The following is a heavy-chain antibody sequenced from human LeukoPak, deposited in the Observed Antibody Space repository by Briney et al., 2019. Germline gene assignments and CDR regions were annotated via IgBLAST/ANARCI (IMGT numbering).Heavy chain of an antibody. V-gene: IGHV3-48*04. CDR2: ISSSGDTI. CDR1: SFTFSSYS. Sequence: GGSLKLSCAASSFTFSSYSMNWVRQAPGKGLEWVSFISSSGDTIYYADSVKGRFTISRDNAKSSLYLQMNSLRAEDTAVYYCAKDLSGSGFLYGLDVWGQGTTVTVSS. D-gene: IGHD3-10*01. CDR3: AKDLSGSGFLYGLDV. J-gene: IGHJ6*02.